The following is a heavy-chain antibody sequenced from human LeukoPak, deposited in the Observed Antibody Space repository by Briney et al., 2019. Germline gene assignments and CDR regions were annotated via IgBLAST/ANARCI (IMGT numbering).Heavy chain of an antibody. Sequence: PSQTLSLTCAVSGGSISSGGYSWSWIRQPPGKGLEWIGYIYHSGSTYYNPSLKSRVTISVDTSKNQFSLKLSSVTAADTAVYYCARSGSGSYYPYYFDYWGQGTLVTVSS. CDR1: GGSISSGGYS. D-gene: IGHD1-26*01. CDR3: ARSGSGSYYPYYFDY. J-gene: IGHJ4*02. CDR2: IYHSGST. V-gene: IGHV4-30-2*02.